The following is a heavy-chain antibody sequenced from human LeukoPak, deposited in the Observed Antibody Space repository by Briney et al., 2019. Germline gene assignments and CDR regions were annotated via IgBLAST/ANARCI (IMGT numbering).Heavy chain of an antibody. D-gene: IGHD1-1*01. Sequence: SETLSLTRTVFGGSISSSSYYWGWIRQPPGKGLECIGTIYYTGTTYYNPSLKSRVTISVDTSKNQFSLKLSSVTAADTAVYYCARGCWNKFDYWGQGTLVTVSS. CDR2: IYYTGTT. CDR3: ARGCWNKFDY. V-gene: IGHV4-39*07. CDR1: GGSISSSSYY. J-gene: IGHJ4*02.